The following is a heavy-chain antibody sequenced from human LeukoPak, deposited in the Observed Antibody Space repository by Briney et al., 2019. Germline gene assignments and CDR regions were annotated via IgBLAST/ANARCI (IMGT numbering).Heavy chain of an antibody. CDR3: VRGGYSSFDY. CDR2: IRSDGSNK. D-gene: IGHD3-10*01. J-gene: IGHJ4*02. Sequence: GGSLRLSCAASGFTFSSYAMSWVRQAPGKGLEWMAFIRSDGSNKYYADSVKGRFTISRDNSNNTLYLQMNSLRVEDTAIYYCVRGGYSSFDYWGQGTLVTVSS. V-gene: IGHV3-30*02. CDR1: GFTFSSYA.